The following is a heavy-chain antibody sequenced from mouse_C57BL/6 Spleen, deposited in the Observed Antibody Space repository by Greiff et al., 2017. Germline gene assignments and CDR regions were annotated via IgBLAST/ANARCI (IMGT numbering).Heavy chain of an antibody. J-gene: IGHJ3*01. CDR2: INPGSGGT. D-gene: IGHD3-2*02. Sequence: VQLQQSGAELVRPGTSVKVSCKASGYAFTNYLIEWVKQRPGQGLEWIGVINPGSGGTNYNEKFKGKATLTADKSSSTAYMQLSSLTSEDSAVYFCARGAQATPWFAYWGQGTLVTVSA. CDR1: GYAFTNYL. V-gene: IGHV1-54*01. CDR3: ARGAQATPWFAY.